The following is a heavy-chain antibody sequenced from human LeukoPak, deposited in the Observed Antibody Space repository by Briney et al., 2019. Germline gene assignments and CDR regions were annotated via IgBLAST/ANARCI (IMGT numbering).Heavy chain of an antibody. CDR1: GFPFSIYE. CDR3: ALLAVASDFDY. J-gene: IGHJ4*02. Sequence: GGSLRLSCAVSGFPFSIYEMNWVRQAPGKGLEWVSNIGSSGTTIYYADSVEGRFSISRDNAKSSLYLQMNSLRVEDTAVYYCALLAVASDFDYWGQGALVTVSS. D-gene: IGHD6-19*01. V-gene: IGHV3-48*03. CDR2: IGSSGTTI.